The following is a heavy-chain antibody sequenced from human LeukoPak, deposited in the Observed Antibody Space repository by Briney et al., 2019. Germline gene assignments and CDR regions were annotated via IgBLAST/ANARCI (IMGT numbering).Heavy chain of an antibody. CDR2: INPNSGVT. V-gene: IGHV1-2*02. Sequence: GASVKVSCKASGYTFTGYYMHWVRQAPGQGLEWMGWINPNSGVTNYAQKFQGRVTMTRDTSLSTAYMELSRLRSDDTAVYYCARARAMYYYDSSGYNDAFDIWGQGTMVTVSS. CDR3: ARARAMYYYDSSGYNDAFDI. D-gene: IGHD3-22*01. J-gene: IGHJ3*02. CDR1: GYTFTGYY.